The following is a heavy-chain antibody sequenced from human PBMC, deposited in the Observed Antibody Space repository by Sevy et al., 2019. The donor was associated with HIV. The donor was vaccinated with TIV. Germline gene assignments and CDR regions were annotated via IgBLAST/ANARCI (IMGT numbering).Heavy chain of an antibody. CDR2: LDPGNGEI. J-gene: IGHJ5*02. CDR1: GYSLSKLS. D-gene: IGHD2-15*01. Sequence: ASVKVSCKVFGYSLSKLSMHWVRQAPGKGLEWMGSLDPGNGEIIYAQRFQGRLTMTEDTSTETAYMELSSLTSEDTAVYYCATVGLRYYSGSSSYQGDWFDPWGQGTLVTVSS. V-gene: IGHV1-24*01. CDR3: ATVGLRYYSGSSSYQGDWFDP.